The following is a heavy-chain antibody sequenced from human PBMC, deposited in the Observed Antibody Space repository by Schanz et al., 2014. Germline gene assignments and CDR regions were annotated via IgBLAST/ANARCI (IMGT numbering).Heavy chain of an antibody. Sequence: AQLVESGGGVVQPGGSLRLSCAASGFTFSSYSMNWVRQAPGKGLEWVSSVSHGGTYIYYADSVKGRFTISRDNSKNTLDLQMNSLRAEDTAVYYCAKGTSGSYDTNFDYWGQGTLVTVSS. J-gene: IGHJ4*02. V-gene: IGHV3-21*02. D-gene: IGHD1-26*01. CDR1: GFTFSSYS. CDR3: AKGTSGSYDTNFDY. CDR2: VSHGGTYI.